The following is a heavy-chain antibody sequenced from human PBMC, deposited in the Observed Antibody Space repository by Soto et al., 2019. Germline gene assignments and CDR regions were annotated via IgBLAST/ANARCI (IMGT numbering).Heavy chain of an antibody. CDR3: AKVGRLYGSGSYYMD. CDR1: GFTFSSYA. J-gene: IGHJ4*02. V-gene: IGHV3-23*01. Sequence: GGSLRLSCAASGFTFSSYAMSWVRQAPGKGLEWVSAISGSGGSTYYADSVKGRFTISRDNSKNTLYLQMNSLRAEDTAVYYCAKVGRLYGSGSYYMDWGQGTLVTVSS. D-gene: IGHD3-10*01. CDR2: ISGSGGST.